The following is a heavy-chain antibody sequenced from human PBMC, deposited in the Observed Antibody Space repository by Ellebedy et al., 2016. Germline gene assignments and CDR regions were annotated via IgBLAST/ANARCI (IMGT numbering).Heavy chain of an antibody. Sequence: GESLKISXAASGFTFSSYWMTWVRQAPGKGLEWVAVIWEDGSNKYYADSVKGRFTIFRDNSRNTVYLQMNSLRAEDTAVYYCARFCGGDCSPYDYWGQGTLVTVSS. J-gene: IGHJ4*02. CDR1: GFTFSSYW. D-gene: IGHD2-21*01. CDR3: ARFCGGDCSPYDY. CDR2: IWEDGSNK. V-gene: IGHV3-33*08.